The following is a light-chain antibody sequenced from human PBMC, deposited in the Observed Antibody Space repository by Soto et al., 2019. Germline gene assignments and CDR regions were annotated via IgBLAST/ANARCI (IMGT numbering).Light chain of an antibody. J-gene: IGKJ4*02. V-gene: IGKV3D-20*01. CDR2: DAS. Sequence: EIVLTQSPATLSLSPGERATLSCGASQSVSSSYLAWYQQKPGLAPRLLIYDASSRATGIPDRFSGSGSGTDFTLTVSRREPEDFAVYYCQEYGSSPPLTFGGGIKVEIK. CDR1: QSVSSSY. CDR3: QEYGSSPPLT.